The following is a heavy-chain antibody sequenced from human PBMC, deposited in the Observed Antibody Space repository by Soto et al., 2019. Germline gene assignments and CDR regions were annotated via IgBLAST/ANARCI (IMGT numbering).Heavy chain of an antibody. V-gene: IGHV3-66*01. Sequence: GGSLRLSCAASGFTVSNNYMSWVRQAPGKGLEWVSLIYSGGSTYYADSVKGRFTISRDSSKNTLYLQMNSLRAEDTAMYYCAKDRLAGGFDYWGQGTLVTVSS. CDR1: GFTVSNNY. CDR3: AKDRLAGGFDY. CDR2: IYSGGST. D-gene: IGHD3-16*01. J-gene: IGHJ4*02.